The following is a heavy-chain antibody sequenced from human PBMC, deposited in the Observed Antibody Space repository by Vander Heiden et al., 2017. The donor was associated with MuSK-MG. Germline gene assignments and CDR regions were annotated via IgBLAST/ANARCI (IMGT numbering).Heavy chain of an antibody. CDR1: GFTFSNYA. CDR2: IVRVGENI. V-gene: IGHV3-23*01. D-gene: IGHD2-15*01. J-gene: IGHJ4*02. CDR3: VKDHCIEPSCSESPLDH. Sequence: EVQLFESGGGLVHPGGSLRLSCVASGFTFSNYAMSWVRQTPGKGLEWVSKIVRVGENILYADPVKGRFTITRDNSENTLSLQMNSLRAEDTGVYYCVKDHCIEPSCSESPLDHWVQGTLVTVSS.